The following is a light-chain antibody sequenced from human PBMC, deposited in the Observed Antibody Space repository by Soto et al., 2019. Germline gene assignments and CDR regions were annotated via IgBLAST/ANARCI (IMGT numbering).Light chain of an antibody. CDR2: YDS. V-gene: IGLV3-21*01. Sequence: SYELSHPPSVSGAPGKTASVAGGGSNIGSKSVHWYQKKSGQAPVLVMYYDSDRPSGIPERFSGSNSGNTATLTISRVEAGDEADYYCQVWDISSGHVVFGGGTKLTVL. CDR1: NIGSKS. J-gene: IGLJ3*02. CDR3: QVWDISSGHVV.